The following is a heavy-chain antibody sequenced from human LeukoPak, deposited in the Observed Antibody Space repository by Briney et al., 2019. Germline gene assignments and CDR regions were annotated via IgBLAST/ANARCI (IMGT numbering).Heavy chain of an antibody. CDR2: ISVYNENT. CDR1: GYTFTNYG. J-gene: IGHJ4*02. CDR3: ARDIDGYNYLIDY. Sequence: ASVKVSCKASGYTFTNYGITWVRQAPGQGLEWMGWISVYNENTNYAQKFQDRVIMTTGTSTSTAYMELRSLRSDDTAVYYCARDIDGYNYLIDYWGQGTLVTVSS. V-gene: IGHV1-18*01. D-gene: IGHD5-24*01.